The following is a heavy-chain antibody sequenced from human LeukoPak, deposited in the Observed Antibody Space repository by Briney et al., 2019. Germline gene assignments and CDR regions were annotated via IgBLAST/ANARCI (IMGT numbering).Heavy chain of an antibody. CDR2: IYPGDSDS. Sequence: GESLKISCRASGYSFTSYWIGWVRQLPGKGLEWMGVIYPGDSDSSYSPSFQGQATISADRSINTAYLQWSSLQAADTAIYYCARQGRDGFRTIDYWGQGTLVTVSS. CDR3: ARQGRDGFRTIDY. V-gene: IGHV5-51*01. J-gene: IGHJ4*02. D-gene: IGHD5-24*01. CDR1: GYSFTSYW.